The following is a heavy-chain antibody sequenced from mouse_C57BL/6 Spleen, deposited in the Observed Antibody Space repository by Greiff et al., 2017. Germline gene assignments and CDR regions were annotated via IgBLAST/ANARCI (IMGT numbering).Heavy chain of an antibody. V-gene: IGHV1-85*01. CDR1: GYTFTSYD. CDR2: IYPRDGST. D-gene: IGHD4-1*01. CDR3: ARGLGFAY. Sequence: VQVVESGPELVKPGASVKLSCKASGYTFTSYDINWVKQRPGQGLEWIGWIYPRDGSTKYNEKFKGKATLTVDTSSSTAYMELHSLTSEDSAVYFCARGLGFAYWGQGTLVTVSA. J-gene: IGHJ3*01.